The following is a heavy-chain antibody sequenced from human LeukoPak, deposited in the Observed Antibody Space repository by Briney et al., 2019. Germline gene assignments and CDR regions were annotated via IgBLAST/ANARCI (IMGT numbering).Heavy chain of an antibody. J-gene: IGHJ4*02. Sequence: PGGSLRLSCAASGFTFSGYWMHWVRQAPGKGLVWVSRINSDGSSTSYADSVKGRFTISRDNAKNTLYLQMNSLRAEDTAVYYCARFPGYSYGQRYFDYRGQGTLVTVSS. D-gene: IGHD5-18*01. CDR1: GFTFSGYW. V-gene: IGHV3-74*01. CDR2: INSDGSST. CDR3: ARFPGYSYGQRYFDY.